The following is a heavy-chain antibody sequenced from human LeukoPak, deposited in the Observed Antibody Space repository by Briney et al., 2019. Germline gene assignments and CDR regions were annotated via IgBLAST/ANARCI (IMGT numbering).Heavy chain of an antibody. Sequence: PSETLSLTCTVSGGSISSYYWSWIRQPPGKGLEWIGYIYYSGSTNYNPSLKSRVTISVDTSKNQFSLQLSSVTARAPVVYYCARGQWEQPDYWGQGTLVTVSS. V-gene: IGHV4-59*01. J-gene: IGHJ4*02. CDR1: GGSISSYY. D-gene: IGHD1-26*01. CDR2: IYYSGST. CDR3: ARGQWEQPDY.